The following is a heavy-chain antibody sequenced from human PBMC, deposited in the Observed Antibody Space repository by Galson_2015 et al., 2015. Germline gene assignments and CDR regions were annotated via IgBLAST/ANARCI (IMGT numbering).Heavy chain of an antibody. J-gene: IGHJ6*02. Sequence: SLRLSCAASGFTFSSYRMNWVRQAPGKGLEWVSSISSSSSTIYYADSVKGRFTISRDNAKNSLYPQMNSLRAEDTAAYYCAKDPCSGGSCYSGSPQYYYYYGMDVWGQGTTVTVSS. CDR3: AKDPCSGGSCYSGSPQYYYYYGMDV. D-gene: IGHD2-15*01. CDR1: GFTFSSYR. V-gene: IGHV3-48*04. CDR2: ISSSSSTI.